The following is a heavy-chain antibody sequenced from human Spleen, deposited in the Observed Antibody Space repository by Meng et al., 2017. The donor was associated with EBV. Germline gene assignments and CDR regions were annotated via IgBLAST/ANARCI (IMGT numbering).Heavy chain of an antibody. CDR2: VHYTGST. D-gene: IGHD6-19*01. V-gene: IGHV4-38-2*02. J-gene: IGHJ5*02. CDR3: ARPFPSWQSPRLDPFGA. CDR1: GEPITSVYS. Sequence: QVPRREWGTGHGKRWATLSLRWSGFGEPITSVYSGGWTRQPQGRVLEWIGSVHYTGSTYYSPSLKRRVTVSVDTSKNQFSLRLTSVTAADTAVYYCARPFPSWQSPRLDPFGAWGQGTLVTVSS.